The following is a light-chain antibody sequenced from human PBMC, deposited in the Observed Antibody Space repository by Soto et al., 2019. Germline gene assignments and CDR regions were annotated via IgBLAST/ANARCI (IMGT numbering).Light chain of an antibody. Sequence: EIVLTQSPATLSLSPGERATLSCRASQSVSSSLAWYQQKPRQAPRLLIYDASNRATGIPARFSGSGSGTDFTLTISSLEPEDFAVYYCQQRSNWPLTFGGGTKVDIK. CDR3: QQRSNWPLT. J-gene: IGKJ4*01. V-gene: IGKV3-11*01. CDR1: QSVSSS. CDR2: DAS.